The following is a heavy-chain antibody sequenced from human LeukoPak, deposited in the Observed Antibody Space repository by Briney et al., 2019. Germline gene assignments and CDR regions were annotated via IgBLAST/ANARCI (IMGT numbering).Heavy chain of an antibody. CDR3: AREEPPYYYDSSGSAFDI. CDR1: GYTFTGYY. J-gene: IGHJ3*02. CDR2: INPNSGGT. Sequence: ASVKVSCKASGYTFTGYYMHWVRQAPGQGLEWMGWINPNSGGTNYAQKFQGRVTMTRDTSISTAYMELSRLRSDDTAVYYCAREEPPYYYDSSGSAFDIRGQGTMVTVSS. V-gene: IGHV1-2*02. D-gene: IGHD3-22*01.